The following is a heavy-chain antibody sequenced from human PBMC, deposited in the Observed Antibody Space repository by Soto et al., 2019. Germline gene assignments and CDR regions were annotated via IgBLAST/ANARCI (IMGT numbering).Heavy chain of an antibody. D-gene: IGHD1-1*01. V-gene: IGHV1-18*01. CDR2: ISAHTGNT. J-gene: IGHJ4*02. CDR3: ARGRYGDY. Sequence: VHLVQSGAEVNKPGASVKVSCKGSGYTFTSYGLTWVRQAPRQGLLWMGWISAHTGNTNYAQKLQGRVTVTRDTATSTAYMELRSLRSDDTAVYYCARGRYGDYWGQGALVTVSS. CDR1: GYTFTSYG.